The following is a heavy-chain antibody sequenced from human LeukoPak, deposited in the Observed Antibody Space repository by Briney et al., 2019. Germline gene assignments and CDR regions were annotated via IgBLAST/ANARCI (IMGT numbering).Heavy chain of an antibody. D-gene: IGHD3-3*01. V-gene: IGHV4-4*07. J-gene: IGHJ6*02. CDR2: IYTSGIT. CDR3: AREASPYTYFYSGMDV. Sequence: SETLSLTCTVSGGSISRYYWSWIRQSAGKGLEWIGRIYTSGITNYNPSLKSRVTMSIDTSKNQFSLKLSSVTAADTALYYCAREASPYTYFYSGMDVWGQGTTVTVSS. CDR1: GGSISRYY.